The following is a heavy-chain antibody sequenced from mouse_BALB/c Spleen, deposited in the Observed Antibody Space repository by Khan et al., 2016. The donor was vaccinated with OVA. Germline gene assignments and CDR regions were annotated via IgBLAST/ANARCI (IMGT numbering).Heavy chain of an antibody. CDR1: GFSLTSYG. Sequence: QVQLKESGPGLVAPSQSLSITCTVSGFSLTSYGVHWVRQPPGKGLEWLGVIWAGGSTNYNSALMSRLSISKDNSKSQVFLKMNSLQTDDTAMYYCARKGSSGPQDYYAMDYWGQGTSVTVSS. CDR3: ARKGSSGPQDYYAMDY. D-gene: IGHD3-1*01. J-gene: IGHJ4*01. CDR2: IWAGGST. V-gene: IGHV2-9*02.